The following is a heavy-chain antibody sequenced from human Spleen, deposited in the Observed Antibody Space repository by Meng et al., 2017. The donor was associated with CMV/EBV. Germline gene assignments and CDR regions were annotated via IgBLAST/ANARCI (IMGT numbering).Heavy chain of an antibody. V-gene: IGHV3-23*03. Sequence: GESLKISCAASGFTFSSYAMSWVRQAPGKGLEWVSVIYSGGSSTYYADSVKGRFTISRDNSKNTLYLQMNSLRAEDTAVYYCASLDWNVAWWFDPWGQGTLVTVSS. J-gene: IGHJ5*02. CDR3: ASLDWNVAWWFDP. CDR2: IYSGGSST. D-gene: IGHD1-1*01. CDR1: GFTFSSYA.